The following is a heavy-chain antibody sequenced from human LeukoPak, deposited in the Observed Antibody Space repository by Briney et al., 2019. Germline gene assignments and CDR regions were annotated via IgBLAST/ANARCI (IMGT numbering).Heavy chain of an antibody. J-gene: IGHJ6*03. CDR2: INHSGST. D-gene: IGHD3-10*01. CDR1: GGSFSGYY. Sequence: SETLSLTCAVYGGSFSGYYWSWIRQPPGKGLEWIGEINHSGSTNYNPSLKSRVTISVDTSKNQFSLRLSSVTAADTAVYYCARGRFDYYVDVWGKGTTVTVSS. V-gene: IGHV4-34*01. CDR3: ARGRFDYYVDV.